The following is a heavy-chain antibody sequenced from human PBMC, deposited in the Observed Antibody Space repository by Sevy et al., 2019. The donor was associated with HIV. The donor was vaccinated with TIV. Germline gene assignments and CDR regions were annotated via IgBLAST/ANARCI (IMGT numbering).Heavy chain of an antibody. J-gene: IGHJ6*03. D-gene: IGHD2-2*01. Sequence: GGSLRLSCAASGFTFSDYYMSWIRQAPGKGLEWVSYISSSSSYTNYADSVKGRFTISRDNAKNSLYLQMNSLRAEDTAVYYCARGRGCSSTSCTYYYYYYMDVWGKGPTVTVSS. CDR1: GFTFSDYY. V-gene: IGHV3-11*06. CDR2: ISSSSSYT. CDR3: ARGRGCSSTSCTYYYYYYMDV.